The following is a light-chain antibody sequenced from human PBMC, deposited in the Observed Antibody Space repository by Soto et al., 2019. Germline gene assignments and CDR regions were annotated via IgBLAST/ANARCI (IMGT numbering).Light chain of an antibody. CDR1: QSVSSY. CDR2: DAS. V-gene: IGKV3-11*01. CDR3: QQRSNWPLT. J-gene: IGKJ5*01. Sequence: ETVMTQSRATLPVFPGERATLSCRASQSVSSYLAWYQQKPGQAPRLIIYDASSRPTDIPARFSGSGSGTDFTLTISSLEPEDFEVYYCQQRSNWPLTFGQGTRLEIK.